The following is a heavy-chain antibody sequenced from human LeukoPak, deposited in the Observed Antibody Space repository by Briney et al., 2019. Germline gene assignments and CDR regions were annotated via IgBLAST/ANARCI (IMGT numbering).Heavy chain of an antibody. CDR3: ARQASSGWYIGAFDI. J-gene: IGHJ3*02. D-gene: IGHD6-19*01. Sequence: SETLSLTCTVSGDSISSYHWSWLRQPPGKGLEWIGHVYYSGSTNYSPSLKSRVTISVDTSKNQFSLKLSSVTVAAKSVSYCARQASSGWYIGAFDIWGQGTMVTVSS. CDR1: GDSISSYH. CDR2: VYYSGST. V-gene: IGHV4-59*08.